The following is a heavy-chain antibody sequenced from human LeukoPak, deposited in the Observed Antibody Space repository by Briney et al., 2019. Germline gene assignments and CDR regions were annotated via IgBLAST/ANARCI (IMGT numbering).Heavy chain of an antibody. J-gene: IGHJ6*03. CDR2: ISYDGSNK. V-gene: IGHV3-30*03. CDR1: GFTVSSNY. CDR3: NYYYMDV. Sequence: AGGSLRLSCAASGFTVSSNYMSWVRQAPGKGLEWVAVISYDGSNKYYADSVKGRFTISRDNSKNTLYLQMNSLRAEDTAVYYCNYYYMDVWGKGTTVTVSS.